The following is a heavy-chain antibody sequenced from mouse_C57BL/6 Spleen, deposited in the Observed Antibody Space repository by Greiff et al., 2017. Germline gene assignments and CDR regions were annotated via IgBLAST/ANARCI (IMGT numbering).Heavy chain of an antibody. CDR2: IDPSDSYT. D-gene: IGHD2-10*02. Sequence: QVQLQQPGAELVMPGASVKLSCKASGYTFTSYWMHWVKQRPGQGLEWIGEIDPSDSYTNSHQKFKGKSTVTVDKSSSTAYMQISSLTSEDSAVYYCARAWYGNYGYFDVWGTGTTVTVSS. V-gene: IGHV1-69*01. CDR1: GYTFTSYW. J-gene: IGHJ1*03. CDR3: ARAWYGNYGYFDV.